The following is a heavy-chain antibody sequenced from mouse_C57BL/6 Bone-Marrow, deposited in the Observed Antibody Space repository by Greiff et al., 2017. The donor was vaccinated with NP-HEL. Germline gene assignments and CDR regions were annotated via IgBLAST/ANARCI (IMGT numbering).Heavy chain of an antibody. CDR3: AREGYYEAMDY. J-gene: IGHJ4*01. CDR1: GYTFTSYW. CDR2: IDPSDSYT. V-gene: IGHV1-69*01. Sequence: QVQLQQPGAELVMPGASVKLSCKASGYTFTSYWMHWVKQRPGQGLEWIGEIDPSDSYTNYNQKFQGKSTLTVDKSSSTAYMQLSSLTSEDSAVYYCAREGYYEAMDYWGQGTSVTVSS. D-gene: IGHD2-3*01.